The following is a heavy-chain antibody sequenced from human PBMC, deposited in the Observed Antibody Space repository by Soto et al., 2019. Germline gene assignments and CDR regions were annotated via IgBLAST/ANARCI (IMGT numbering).Heavy chain of an antibody. J-gene: IGHJ4*02. D-gene: IGHD3-3*01. CDR1: SGSFSGYY. V-gene: IGHV4-34*01. CDR3: ARGITIFGVVRRKGYFDY. Sequence: SETLSLTCAVYSGSFSGYYWSWIRQPPGKGLEWIGEINHSGSTNYNPSLKSRVTISVDTSKNQFSLKLNSVTAADTAVYYCARGITIFGVVRRKGYFDYWGQGTLVTVS. CDR2: INHSGST.